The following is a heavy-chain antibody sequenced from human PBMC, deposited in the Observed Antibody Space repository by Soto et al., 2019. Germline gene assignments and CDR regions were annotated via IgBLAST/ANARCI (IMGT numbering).Heavy chain of an antibody. D-gene: IGHD3-22*01. CDR2: IYYSGST. J-gene: IGHJ6*02. V-gene: IGHV4-31*03. CDR3: ATHYYDSSGPPSHYYYYGMDV. CDR1: GGSISSGGYY. Sequence: SETLSLTCTVSGGSISSGGYYWSWIRQHPGKGLEWIGYIYYSGSTYYNPSLKSRVTISVDTSKNQFSLKLSSVTAADTAVYYCATHYYDSSGPPSHYYYYGMDVWRQGTTVTVSS.